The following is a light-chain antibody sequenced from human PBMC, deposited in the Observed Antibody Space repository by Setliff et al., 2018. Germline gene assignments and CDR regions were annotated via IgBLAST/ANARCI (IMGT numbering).Light chain of an antibody. Sequence: QSVLAQPPSVSGAPGQSVTISCAGSSSNIGAPYHVHWYQHPPGATPKLLIFSDNNRSPGVPDRFSGSKSDTSASLAITGLQPEDEGDYYCQSYDSRLRGLVFGGGTQLTVL. CDR2: SDN. J-gene: IGLJ2*01. CDR3: QSYDSRLRGLV. CDR1: SSNIGAPYH. V-gene: IGLV1-40*01.